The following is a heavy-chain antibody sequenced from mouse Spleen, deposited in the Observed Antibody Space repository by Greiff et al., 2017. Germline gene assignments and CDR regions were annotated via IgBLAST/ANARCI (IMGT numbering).Heavy chain of an antibody. D-gene: IGHD1-1*01. CDR2: ISSGGSYT. CDR3: ARHYYGSGPERGAMDY. CDR1: GFTFSSYA. J-gene: IGHJ4*01. Sequence: EVKLVESGGGLVKPGGSLKLSCAASGFTFSSYAMFWVRQTPEKRLEWVATISSGGSYTYYPDSVKGRFTISRDNAKNTLYLQMSSLRSEDTAMYYCARHYYGSGPERGAMDYWGQGTSVTVSS. V-gene: IGHV5-9-3*01.